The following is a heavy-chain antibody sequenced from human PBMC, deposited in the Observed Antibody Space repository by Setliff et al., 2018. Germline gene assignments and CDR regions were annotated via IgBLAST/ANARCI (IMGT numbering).Heavy chain of an antibody. J-gene: IGHJ3*01. CDR2: IYPGDPQI. V-gene: IGHV5-51*01. CDR1: GYSFSISW. CDR3: VRPSAGYSRPFDV. D-gene: IGHD2-15*01. Sequence: GESLKISCKDSGYSFSISWIGWVRRMPGKGLDWMGIIYPGDPQIRYSPSFQGQVTISADKSTSTAYLEWSSLKASDTAMYYCVRPSAGYSRPFDVWGQGTMVTVS.